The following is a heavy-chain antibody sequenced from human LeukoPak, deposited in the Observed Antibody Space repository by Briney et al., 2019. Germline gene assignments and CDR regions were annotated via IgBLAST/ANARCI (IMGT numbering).Heavy chain of an antibody. V-gene: IGHV3-23*01. CDR2: ISGTDGST. CDR3: VKERGYSSSSFDS. D-gene: IGHD6-6*01. J-gene: IGHJ4*02. Sequence: PGGSLRLSCAASGFTFSTYAMSWVRQAPGKGLQWVSAISGTDGSTYYADSVEGRFTLSRDNSKNMLYLQMNSLRVEGTAVYYCVKERGYSSSSFDSWGQGTLVTVSS. CDR1: GFTFSTYA.